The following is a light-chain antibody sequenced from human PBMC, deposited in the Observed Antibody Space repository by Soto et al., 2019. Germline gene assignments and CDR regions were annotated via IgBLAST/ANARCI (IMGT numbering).Light chain of an antibody. CDR2: DAS. V-gene: IGKV3-11*01. J-gene: IGKJ4*01. CDR1: QSISSY. Sequence: EIVLTQSPATLSLSPGERATLSCRASQSISSYLAWYQQKPGQAPRLLIYDASNRATGIPARFSGGGTGTDFTLTLSSLEPEEFAVYYCQQRGNGPHSFGGGTKVEIK. CDR3: QQRGNGPHS.